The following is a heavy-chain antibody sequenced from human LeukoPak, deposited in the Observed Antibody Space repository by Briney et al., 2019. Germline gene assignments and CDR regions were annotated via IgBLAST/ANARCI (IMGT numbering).Heavy chain of an antibody. Sequence: GGSLRLSCAASGFTLSSYGMHWVRQAPGKGLEWVAVIWYDGSNKYYADSVKGRFTISRDNSKNTLYLQMNSLRAEDTAVYYCARVGGSSWFNWFDPWGQGTLVTVSS. D-gene: IGHD6-13*01. CDR1: GFTLSSYG. CDR3: ARVGGSSWFNWFDP. V-gene: IGHV3-33*01. CDR2: IWYDGSNK. J-gene: IGHJ5*02.